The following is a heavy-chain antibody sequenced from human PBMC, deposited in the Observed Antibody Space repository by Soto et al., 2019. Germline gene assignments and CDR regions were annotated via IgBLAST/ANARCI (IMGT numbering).Heavy chain of an antibody. V-gene: IGHV1-18*01. CDR1: GYNFANYG. CDR2: RSAHNGYT. Sequence: QVQLVQSAAEVKKPGASLKVSCRASGYNFANYGISWVRQAPGQGLEWMGWRSAHNGYTKYAQKVQGRVTLTADASTSTANMEMWSLRSDETAGYYCARDAAYNDLWGVVMELYSYNMAVWGKGTTVTVAA. CDR3: ARDAAYNDLWGVVMELYSYNMAV. D-gene: IGHD3-3*01. J-gene: IGHJ6*04.